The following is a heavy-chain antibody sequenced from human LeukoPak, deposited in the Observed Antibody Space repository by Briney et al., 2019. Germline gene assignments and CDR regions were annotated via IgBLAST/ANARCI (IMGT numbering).Heavy chain of an antibody. CDR1: GYTFTTYG. Sequence: ASVKVSCKASGYTFTTYGLSWVRQAPGQGLEWLGWISTYDDNIKYAQSLQGRLTLTIDTSTSTAYMELRSLTSDDTAVYYCARDRNGGSDGPTYDYWGQGTLVTVSS. J-gene: IGHJ4*02. V-gene: IGHV1-18*01. CDR3: ARDRNGGSDGPTYDY. CDR2: ISTYDDNI. D-gene: IGHD1-26*01.